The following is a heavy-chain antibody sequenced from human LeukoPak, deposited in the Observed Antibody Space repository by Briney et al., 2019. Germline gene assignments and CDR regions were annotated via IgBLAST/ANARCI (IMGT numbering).Heavy chain of an antibody. CDR3: ARAAYSSSPDY. D-gene: IGHD6-6*01. V-gene: IGHV3-74*01. CDR1: GFTFSTYW. CDR2: IDSDGSRT. J-gene: IGHJ4*02. Sequence: PGGSLRLSCSASGFTFSTYWMVWVRQAPGKGLLWVSHIDSDGSRTGYADPVKGRFTMSRDNAKNTLYLQMNSLRAEDTAVYFCARAAYSSSPDYWGRGTLVTVSS.